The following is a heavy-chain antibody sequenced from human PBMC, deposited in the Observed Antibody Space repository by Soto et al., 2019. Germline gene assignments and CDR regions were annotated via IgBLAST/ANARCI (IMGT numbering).Heavy chain of an antibody. CDR3: ARGINYYYYGMDV. J-gene: IGHJ6*02. Sequence: QVQLVESGGGVVQPGRSLRLSCAASGFTFSSYGMHWVRQAPGKGREWVAVIWYDGSNKYYADSVKGRFTISRDNSKNTLYLQMNSLRAEDTAVYYCARGINYYYYGMDVWGQGTTVTVSS. V-gene: IGHV3-33*01. CDR1: GFTFSSYG. CDR2: IWYDGSNK.